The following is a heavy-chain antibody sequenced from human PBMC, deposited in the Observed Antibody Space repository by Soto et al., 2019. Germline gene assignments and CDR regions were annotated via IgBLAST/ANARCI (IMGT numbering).Heavy chain of an antibody. Sequence: PSESLSLTCAVYGGSFSGYYWSWIRQPPGKWLEWIGEINHSGSTNYNPSLKSRVTISVDTSKNQFSLKLSSVTAADTAVYYCARGDGITIFGVVIRKNFDYWGQGXLVTVYS. CDR2: INHSGST. CDR1: GGSFSGYY. CDR3: ARGDGITIFGVVIRKNFDY. V-gene: IGHV4-34*01. D-gene: IGHD3-3*01. J-gene: IGHJ4*02.